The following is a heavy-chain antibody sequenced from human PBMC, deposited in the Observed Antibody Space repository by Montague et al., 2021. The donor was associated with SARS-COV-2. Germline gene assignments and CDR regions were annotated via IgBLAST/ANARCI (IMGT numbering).Heavy chain of an antibody. Sequence: SLRLSCAASGFTFSSYDMHWVRQATGKGLEWVSAIGTAGDTYYPGSVKGRFTISRENAKHSLYLQMNSLRAGDTAVYYCSRAVYSSSWPDYYFYYGMDVWGQGTTVTVSS. CDR1: GFTFSSYD. V-gene: IGHV3-13*04. CDR2: IGTAGDT. D-gene: IGHD6-13*01. CDR3: SRAVYSSSWPDYYFYYGMDV. J-gene: IGHJ6*02.